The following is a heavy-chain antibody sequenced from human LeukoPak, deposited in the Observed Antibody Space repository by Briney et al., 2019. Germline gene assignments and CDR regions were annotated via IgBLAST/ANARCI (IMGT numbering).Heavy chain of an antibody. CDR2: VYYSGST. CDR1: GGSISSRSYY. CDR3: ARRPDGTSHFDY. J-gene: IGHJ4*02. V-gene: IGHV4-39*07. D-gene: IGHD6-6*01. Sequence: SETLSLTCTVSGGSISSRSYYWGWIRQPPGKGLEWIGSVYYSGSTNYNPSLKSRVTISVDTSKKQFSLKLSSVTAADTAVYCCARRPDGTSHFDYWGQGTLVTVSS.